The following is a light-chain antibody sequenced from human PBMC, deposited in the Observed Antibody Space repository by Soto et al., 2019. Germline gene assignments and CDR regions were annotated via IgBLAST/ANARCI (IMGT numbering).Light chain of an antibody. CDR2: GTS. Sequence: EIVLMQSPGTLSLSPGERDTLSCRASQSVSSRYIAWYQQKPGQAPRLLIDGTSSRATGIPDRFIGSGSGTDFTLTISRLEPEDFAVYYCQRYGSSPPLTFGGGNKVEIQ. CDR1: QSVSSRY. J-gene: IGKJ4*01. V-gene: IGKV3-20*01. CDR3: QRYGSSPPLT.